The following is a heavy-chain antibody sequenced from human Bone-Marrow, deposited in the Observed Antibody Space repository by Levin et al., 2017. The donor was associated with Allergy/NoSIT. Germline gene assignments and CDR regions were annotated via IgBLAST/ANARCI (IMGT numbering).Heavy chain of an antibody. V-gene: IGHV4-30-4*01. Sequence: SQTLSLTCTVSGASISSGDFYWSWVRQPPGKGLEWIGYTYNSGSGYYNPSLESRITVSLDTSKNLFSLNLRSVTAADTAVYYCARVDLTLEMMVAHAFDIWGQGILVSVSS. CDR1: GASISSGDFY. D-gene: IGHD3-10*01. CDR2: TYNSGSG. J-gene: IGHJ3*02. CDR3: ARVDLTLEMMVAHAFDI.